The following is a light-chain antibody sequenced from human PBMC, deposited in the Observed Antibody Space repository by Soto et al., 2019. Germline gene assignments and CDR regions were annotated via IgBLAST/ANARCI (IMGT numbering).Light chain of an antibody. V-gene: IGKV3-20*01. CDR2: DSS. CDR1: QGIGST. J-gene: IGKJ2*01. Sequence: EIVLTQSPAALSVSPGERVTLSCRASQGIGSTLAWYQQKPGQTPRLLIYDSSTRAIGIPTRFSGSRSGTDFTLTISRLEPEDFAVYYCQQYGSSPLYSFGQGTKVDIK. CDR3: QQYGSSPLYS.